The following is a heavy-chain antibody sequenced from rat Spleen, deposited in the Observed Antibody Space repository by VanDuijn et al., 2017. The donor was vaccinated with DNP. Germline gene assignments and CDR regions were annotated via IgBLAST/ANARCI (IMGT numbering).Heavy chain of an antibody. J-gene: IGHJ2*01. Sequence: EVQLVESGGGLVQPGRSLKLSCAASGFTFSDYAMAWVRQAPKKGLEWVATISNTGDSTYYRDSVKGRFTISRDNTESTLYLQMDSLRSEDTATYYCTKLGDYWGQGVMVTVSS. CDR2: ISNTGDST. V-gene: IGHV5-17*01. CDR1: GFTFSDYA. CDR3: TKLGDY.